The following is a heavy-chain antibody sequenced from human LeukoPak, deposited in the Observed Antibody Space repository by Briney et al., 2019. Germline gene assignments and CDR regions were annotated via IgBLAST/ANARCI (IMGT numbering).Heavy chain of an antibody. CDR3: ARHSDSAGFAR. J-gene: IGHJ4*02. CDR1: GYTFAGYY. Sequence: GASVKVSCKASGYTFAGYYLHWLRQAPGQGLEWMGRINPNSGGTNYAPKFQDRVAMTRDTSNSTAYMELSRLRSDDTAVYYCARHSDSAGFARWGQGSLVIVSS. V-gene: IGHV1-2*06. D-gene: IGHD4-11*01. CDR2: INPNSGGT.